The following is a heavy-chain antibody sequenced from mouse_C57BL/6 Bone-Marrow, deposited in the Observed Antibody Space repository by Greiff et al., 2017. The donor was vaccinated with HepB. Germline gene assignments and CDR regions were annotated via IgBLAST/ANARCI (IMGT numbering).Heavy chain of an antibody. J-gene: IGHJ3*01. V-gene: IGHV1-52*01. D-gene: IGHD1-1*01. Sequence: VQLQQPGAELVRPGSSVKLSCKASGYTFTSYWMHWVKQRPIQGLEWIGNIDPSDSETHYNQKFKDKATLTVDKSSSTVYMQLSSLTSEDSAVYYCARSRGGSSAWFAYWGQGTLVTVSA. CDR1: GYTFTSYW. CDR2: IDPSDSET. CDR3: ARSRGGSSAWFAY.